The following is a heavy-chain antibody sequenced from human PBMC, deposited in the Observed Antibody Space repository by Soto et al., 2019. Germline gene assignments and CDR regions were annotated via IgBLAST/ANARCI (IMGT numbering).Heavy chain of an antibody. Sequence: AASVKVSCKTSGYIFTNYDINWVRQAAGRGLEWMGRVNPNNGKTDYAQNFQGRLTMTRDTSISTVYMELSSLTSEDTAVYYCAKDFGGLYNWFDPWGQGTLVTVSS. CDR1: GYIFTNYD. J-gene: IGHJ5*02. CDR3: AKDFGGLYNWFDP. CDR2: VNPNNGKT. D-gene: IGHD3-16*01. V-gene: IGHV1-8*01.